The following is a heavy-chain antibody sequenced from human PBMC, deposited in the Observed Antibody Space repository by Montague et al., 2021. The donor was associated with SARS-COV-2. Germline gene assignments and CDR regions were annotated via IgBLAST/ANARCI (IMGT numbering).Heavy chain of an antibody. V-gene: IGHV4-59*01. CDR1: GGFISSSY. D-gene: IGHD2-21*02. CDR2: IYHSGNT. J-gene: IGHJ6*02. Sequence: SETLSLTCTVPGGFISSSYWSWIRQPPGKGLEWIGYIYHSGNTNYNPSPKSRVTISIDTSMNQFSLSLSSMTAADTAVYFCARDLLPPRTAIKTNFFGLDVWGQGTTVIVSS. CDR3: ARDLLPPRTAIKTNFFGLDV.